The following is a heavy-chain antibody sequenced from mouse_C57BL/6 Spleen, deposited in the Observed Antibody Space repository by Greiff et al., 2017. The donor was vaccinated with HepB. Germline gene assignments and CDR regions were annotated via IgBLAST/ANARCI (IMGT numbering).Heavy chain of an antibody. V-gene: IGHV1-55*01. D-gene: IGHD3-2*02. CDR2: IYPGSGST. Sequence: QVQLQQPGAELVKPGASVKMSCKASGYTFTSYWITWVKQRPGQGLEWIGDIYPGSGSTNYNEKFKSKATLTVDTSSSTAYMQLSSLTSEDSAVYYCARTGYSSGWAMDYWGQGTSVTVSS. CDR1: GYTFTSYW. J-gene: IGHJ4*01. CDR3: ARTGYSSGWAMDY.